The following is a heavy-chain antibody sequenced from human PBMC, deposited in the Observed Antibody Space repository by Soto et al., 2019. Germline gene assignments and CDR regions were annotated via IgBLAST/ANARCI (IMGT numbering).Heavy chain of an antibody. D-gene: IGHD4-17*01. CDR3: ARHLIYGDYYYYGMDV. V-gene: IGHV5-10-1*01. CDR2: IDPSDSYT. Sequence: PGESLKISCKGSGYSFTSYWISWVRQMPGKGLEWMGRIDPSDSYTNYSPSFQGHVTISADKSISTAYLQWSSLKASDTAMYYCARHLIYGDYYYYGMDVWGQGTTVTVSS. J-gene: IGHJ6*02. CDR1: GYSFTSYW.